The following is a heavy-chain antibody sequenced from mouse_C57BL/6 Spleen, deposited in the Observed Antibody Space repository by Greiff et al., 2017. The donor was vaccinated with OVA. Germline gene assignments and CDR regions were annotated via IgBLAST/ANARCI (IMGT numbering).Heavy chain of an antibody. J-gene: IGHJ1*03. Sequence: EVQVVESEGGLVQPGSSMKLSCTASGFTFSDYYMAWVRQVPEKGLEWVANINYDGSSTYYLDSLKSRFIISRDNAKNILYLQMSSLKSEDTATYYCAREDYSNYEYFDVWGTGTTVTVSS. CDR2: INYDGSST. D-gene: IGHD2-5*01. V-gene: IGHV5-16*01. CDR3: AREDYSNYEYFDV. CDR1: GFTFSDYY.